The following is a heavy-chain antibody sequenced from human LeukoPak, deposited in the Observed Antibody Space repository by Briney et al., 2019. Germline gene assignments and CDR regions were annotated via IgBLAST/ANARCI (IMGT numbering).Heavy chain of an antibody. V-gene: IGHV3-30*02. CDR1: GFTFSTYG. CDR3: AKDGYDFWSAYQIDL. Sequence: GGSLRLSCAASGFTFSTYGMYWVRQAPGKGLEWVAFVRYDGSNKYYGDSVKGRFTISRDNSKNTLYLQMSSLRTDDTAVYYCAKDGYDFWSAYQIDLWGQGTLVTVSS. J-gene: IGHJ5*02. D-gene: IGHD3-3*01. CDR2: VRYDGSNK.